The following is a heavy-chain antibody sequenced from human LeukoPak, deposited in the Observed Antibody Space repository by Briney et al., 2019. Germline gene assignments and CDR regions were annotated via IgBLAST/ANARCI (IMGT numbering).Heavy chain of an antibody. D-gene: IGHD5-18*01. J-gene: IGHJ6*02. Sequence: ASVKVSCKASGYTFTSYGISWVRQAPGQGLEWMGWISAYNGNTNYAQKLQGRVTMTTDTSTSTAYMELRSLRSDDTAVYYCARDGYSYGLIPTAGGQIGYYYGMDVWGQGTTVTVSS. CDR2: ISAYNGNT. CDR1: GYTFTSYG. V-gene: IGHV1-18*01. CDR3: ARDGYSYGLIPTAGGQIGYYYGMDV.